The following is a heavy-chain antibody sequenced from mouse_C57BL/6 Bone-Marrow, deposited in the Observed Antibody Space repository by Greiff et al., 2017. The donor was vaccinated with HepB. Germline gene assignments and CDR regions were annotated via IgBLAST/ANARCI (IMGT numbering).Heavy chain of an antibody. CDR2: IYPSDSET. CDR1: GYTFTSYW. Sequence: QVQLKQPGAELVRPGSSVKLSCKASGYTFTSYWMDWVKQRPGQGLEWIGNIYPSDSETHYNQKFKDKATLTVDKSSSTAYMQLSSLTSEDSAVYYCARWGTAQAYYWGQGTTLTVSS. CDR3: ARWGTAQAYY. D-gene: IGHD3-2*02. J-gene: IGHJ2*01. V-gene: IGHV1-61*01.